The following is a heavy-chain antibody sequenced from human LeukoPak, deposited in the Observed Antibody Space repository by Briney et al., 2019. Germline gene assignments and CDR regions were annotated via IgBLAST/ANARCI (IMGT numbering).Heavy chain of an antibody. V-gene: IGHV3-66*01. CDR3: ARVKVGITYWFDP. D-gene: IGHD1-26*01. Sequence: EGSLRLSCAASGFIVNYNYMSWVRQAPGKGLEWVSVIYSGGSTYYADSVKGRFTISRDNSKNMVYLQMNSLRVEDTAVYYCARVKVGITYWFDPWGQGTLVTVSS. J-gene: IGHJ5*02. CDR2: IYSGGST. CDR1: GFIVNYNY.